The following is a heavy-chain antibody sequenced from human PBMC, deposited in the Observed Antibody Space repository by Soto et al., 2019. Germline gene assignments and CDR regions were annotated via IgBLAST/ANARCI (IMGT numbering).Heavy chain of an antibody. Sequence: SGPTLVNPKQPLTLTCTFAGFSLSTSGVGVGWIRQPPGKALEWLALIYWNDDKRYSPSLKSRLTITKDTSKNQVVLTMTNMDPVDTATYYCAHTAGHYYYYCMDVWGQGTTVTVSS. D-gene: IGHD6-13*01. J-gene: IGHJ6*02. CDR3: AHTAGHYYYYCMDV. V-gene: IGHV2-5*01. CDR1: GFSLSTSGVG. CDR2: IYWNDDK.